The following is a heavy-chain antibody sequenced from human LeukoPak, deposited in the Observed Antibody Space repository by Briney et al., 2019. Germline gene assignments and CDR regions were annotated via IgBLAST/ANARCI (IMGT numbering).Heavy chain of an antibody. CDR3: ARVGTEYYFDY. Sequence: GGSLRLSCAASRFTFSSYSMNWVRRAPGKGLEWVSYISSSSSTIYYADSVKGRFTVSRDNAKNSLYLQMNSLRAEDTAVYYCARVGTEYYFDYWGQGTLVTVSS. J-gene: IGHJ4*02. D-gene: IGHD3-10*01. CDR1: RFTFSSYS. V-gene: IGHV3-48*01. CDR2: ISSSSSTI.